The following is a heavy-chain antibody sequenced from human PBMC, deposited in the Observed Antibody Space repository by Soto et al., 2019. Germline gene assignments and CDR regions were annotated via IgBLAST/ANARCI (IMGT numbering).Heavy chain of an antibody. Sequence: GGSLRLSCAASGFTVSSNYMSWVRQAPGKGLEWVSVIYSGGSTYYADSVKGRFTISRDNSKNTLYLQMNSLRAEDTAVYYCASDRIAVAGTDYWGQGTLVTVSS. CDR1: GFTVSSNY. D-gene: IGHD6-19*01. J-gene: IGHJ4*02. CDR2: IYSGGST. V-gene: IGHV3-66*01. CDR3: ASDRIAVAGTDY.